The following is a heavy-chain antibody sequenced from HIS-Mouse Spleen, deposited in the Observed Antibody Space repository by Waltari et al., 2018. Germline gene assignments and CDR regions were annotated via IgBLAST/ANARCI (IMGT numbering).Heavy chain of an antibody. D-gene: IGHD6-13*01. CDR3: AREIPYSSSWYDWYFDL. J-gene: IGHJ2*01. V-gene: IGHV4-39*07. Sequence: QLQLQESGPGLVKPSETLSLTCTVPGGSISSSSYYWGWIRQPPGKGLEWIGSSNYSGSTDYNPSRKSRVTISVDPSTNQFSLKLSSVTAADTAVYYCAREIPYSSSWYDWYFDLWGRGTLVTVSS. CDR2: SNYSGST. CDR1: GGSISSSSYY.